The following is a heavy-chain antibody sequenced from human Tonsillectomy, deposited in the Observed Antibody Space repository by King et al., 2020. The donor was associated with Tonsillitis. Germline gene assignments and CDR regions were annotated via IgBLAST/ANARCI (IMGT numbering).Heavy chain of an antibody. CDR3: ARALGAGIWFDP. CDR2: ICYSGST. D-gene: IGHD3-10*01. J-gene: IGHJ5*02. CDR1: GGSISSTNYC. V-gene: IGHV4-39*07. Sequence: MQLQESGPRLVKPSETLSLTCTVSGGSISSTNYCWGWIRQPPGKGLEWTGSICYSGSTYYNPSLKSRVSISEDTSKNHFSLKLSSVTAADTAVYYCARALGAGIWFDPWGQGTLVTVSS.